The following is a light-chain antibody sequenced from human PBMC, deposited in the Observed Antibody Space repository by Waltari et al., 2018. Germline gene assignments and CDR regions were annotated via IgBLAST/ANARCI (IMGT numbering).Light chain of an antibody. CDR2: GST. V-gene: IGLV1-40*01. CDR1: GSNIGAGYD. Sequence: QSVLTQPPSVSGAPGQWVTISCTGSGSNIGAGYDVHWYHQVPRTAPKLLIYGSTSRPLGVPDRFFGSTSGTSASLTITGLQAEDEGDYYCQSYDTSLTVVFGGGTKLTVL. CDR3: QSYDTSLTVV. J-gene: IGLJ3*02.